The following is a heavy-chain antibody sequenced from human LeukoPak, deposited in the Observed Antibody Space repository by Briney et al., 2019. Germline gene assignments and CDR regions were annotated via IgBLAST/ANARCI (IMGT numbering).Heavy chain of an antibody. J-gene: IGHJ3*02. V-gene: IGHV3-23*01. D-gene: IGHD6-6*01. Sequence: GGSLRLSCAASGFTLSNSAMSWVRQAPGKGLEWVSGFSGPGKTYYADSVKGRFTISRDASKSTLYLQINSLRAEDTAVYYCAKPWWSTSSRGDSFGIWGQGTMVTVSS. CDR2: FSGPGKT. CDR1: GFTLSNSA. CDR3: AKPWWSTSSRGDSFGI.